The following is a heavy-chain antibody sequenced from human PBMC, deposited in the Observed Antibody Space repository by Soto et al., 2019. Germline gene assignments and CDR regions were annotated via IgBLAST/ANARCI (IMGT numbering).Heavy chain of an antibody. D-gene: IGHD6-13*01. V-gene: IGHV1-46*01. CDR3: AREEGHFGSYPGIAAAGKGAYYYYYGMDV. Sequence: WASVKVSCKASGYTFTSYYMHWVRQAPGQGLEWMGIINPSGGSTSYAQKFQGRVTMTRDTSTSTVYMELSSLRSEDTAVYYCAREEGHFGSYPGIAAAGKGAYYYYYGMDVWGQGTTVTVSS. J-gene: IGHJ6*02. CDR2: INPSGGST. CDR1: GYTFTSYY.